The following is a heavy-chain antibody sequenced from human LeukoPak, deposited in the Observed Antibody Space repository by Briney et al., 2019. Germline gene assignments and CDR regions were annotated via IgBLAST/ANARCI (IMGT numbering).Heavy chain of an antibody. CDR3: ARGHYYDSSGYYSLFDY. CDR2: INHSGST. D-gene: IGHD3-22*01. Sequence: PSETLSLTCAVYGGSFSGYYWSWIRQPPGKGLEWIGEINHSGSTNYNPSLKSRVTISVDTSKNQFSLKLSSVTAADTAVYYCARGHYYDSSGYYSLFDYWGQGTLVTVSS. V-gene: IGHV4-34*01. J-gene: IGHJ4*02. CDR1: GGSFSGYY.